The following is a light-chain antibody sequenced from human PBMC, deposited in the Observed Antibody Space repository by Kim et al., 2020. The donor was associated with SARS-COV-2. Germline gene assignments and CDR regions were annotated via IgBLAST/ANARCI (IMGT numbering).Light chain of an antibody. Sequence: PVRFTWTRRSRHSSYDFEWHQQQPEKGPRYLMKLNKDGSHSKGDGIPDRFSGSSSGAERYLTISSLQSEDEADYYCQTWGTGIRVFGGGTQLTVL. CDR1: SRHSSYD. CDR2: LNKDGSH. CDR3: QTWGTGIRV. V-gene: IGLV4-69*01. J-gene: IGLJ3*02.